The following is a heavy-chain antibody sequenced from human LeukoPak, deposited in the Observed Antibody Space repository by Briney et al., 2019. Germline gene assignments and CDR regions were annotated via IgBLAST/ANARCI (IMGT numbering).Heavy chain of an antibody. CDR1: GYTFTGYY. D-gene: IGHD1-1*01. CDR2: INPNSGGT. J-gene: IGHJ6*02. Sequence: ASVKVSCKASGYTFTGYYLHWVRQAPGQGLEWLGWINPNSGGTHYAQKFQGRVTVTRDTSISTAYMELNSLRSEDTALYYCARPMTGTGLTYYYYGMDIWGQGTTVSVSS. CDR3: ARPMTGTGLTYYYYGMDI. V-gene: IGHV1-2*02.